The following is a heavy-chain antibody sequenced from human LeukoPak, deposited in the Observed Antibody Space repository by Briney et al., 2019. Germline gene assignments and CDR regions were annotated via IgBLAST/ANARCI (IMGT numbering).Heavy chain of an antibody. CDR2: IYYSGST. Sequence: SETLSLTCTVSGGSISSYYWSWIRQPPGKGLEWVGYIYYSGSTNYNPSLKSRVTISVDTSKNQFSLKLSSVPAADTAVYYCARFMSRYYYDSSGYGLFDIWGQGTMVTVSS. J-gene: IGHJ3*02. CDR1: GGSISSYY. V-gene: IGHV4-59*01. CDR3: ARFMSRYYYDSSGYGLFDI. D-gene: IGHD3-22*01.